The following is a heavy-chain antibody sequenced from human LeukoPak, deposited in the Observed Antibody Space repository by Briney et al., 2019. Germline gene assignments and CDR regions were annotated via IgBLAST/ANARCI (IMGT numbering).Heavy chain of an antibody. J-gene: IGHJ4*02. CDR3: LGSGDFG. CDR1: GFSAISHW. CDR2: TNPAGSQQ. Sequence: GGSLTLSCAASGFSAISHWMNWVSQAHGRGLEWVANTNPAGSQQYYMDSVKGRFTISRDNAKKSLYLQMNSLRAEDTAVYYCLGSGDFGWGQGTLVTVSS. D-gene: IGHD6-25*01. V-gene: IGHV3-7*01.